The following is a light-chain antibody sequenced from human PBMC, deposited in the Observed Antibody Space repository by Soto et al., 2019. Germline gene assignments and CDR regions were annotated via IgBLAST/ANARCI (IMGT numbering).Light chain of an antibody. CDR2: DIT. CDR3: VSFTTSSSYV. J-gene: IGLJ1*01. V-gene: IGLV2-14*01. Sequence: QSVLTQPASVSGSPGQSITISCTGTSSDVGAYIYVSWYQQPPGKAPKLMIYDITNRPSGVSNRFSGSKSGNTASLTLSGLQAEEEADYYCVSFTTSSSYVFVTGTKVTVL. CDR1: SSDVGAYIY.